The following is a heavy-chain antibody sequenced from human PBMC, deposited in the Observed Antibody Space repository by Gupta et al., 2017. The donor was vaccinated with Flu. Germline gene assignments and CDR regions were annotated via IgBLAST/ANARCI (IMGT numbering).Heavy chain of an antibody. CDR1: GLICGDYG. Sequence: QVQLVESGGGLVKPGGSLRLTCAASGLICGDYGMPWIRQAPGKGLEWVSYISSSGSTIYYADSVKGRFTISRDNAKNSLYLQMNSLRADDTAVYYCARDDSSYDSWGTVLYYWGQGTLVTVSS. D-gene: IGHD5-12*01. CDR2: ISSSGSTI. CDR3: ARDDSSYDSWGTVLYY. J-gene: IGHJ4*02. V-gene: IGHV3-11*01.